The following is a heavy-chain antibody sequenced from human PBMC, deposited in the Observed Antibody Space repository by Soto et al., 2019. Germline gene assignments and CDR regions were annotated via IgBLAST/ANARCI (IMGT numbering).Heavy chain of an antibody. J-gene: IGHJ5*02. V-gene: IGHV4-39*01. CDR2: IAYSGST. D-gene: IGHD5-12*01. CDR3: ARRMRGYSYGFSCLDP. Sequence: SETLSLTCTASGGSISSSSYYWGWLRQPPGKGLEWIGSIAYSGSTYYNPSLKGRVTISVDTSKSQLSLKLNSVTAAATAVYFCARRMRGYSYGFSCLDPGGKGILVTVS. CDR1: GGSISSSSYY.